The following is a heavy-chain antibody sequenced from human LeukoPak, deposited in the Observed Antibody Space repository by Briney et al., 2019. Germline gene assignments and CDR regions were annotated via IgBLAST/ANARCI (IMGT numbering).Heavy chain of an antibody. CDR1: GFSFSSDA. J-gene: IGHJ4*02. V-gene: IGHV3-30-3*01. Sequence: GGSLRLSCAASGFSFSSDAMFWVRQAPGKGLEWVTIISRDGSDTFYADSVRGRFTISRDNSKNMLYLQLNSLTTEDTALYYCXRDFXXLPDYWGQGXXXXXSS. D-gene: IGHD3-3*01. CDR3: XRDFXXLPDY. CDR2: ISRDGSDT.